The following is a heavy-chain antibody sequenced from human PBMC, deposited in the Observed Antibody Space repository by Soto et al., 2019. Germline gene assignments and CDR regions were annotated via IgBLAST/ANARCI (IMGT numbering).Heavy chain of an antibody. J-gene: IGHJ6*02. V-gene: IGHV4-59*01. Sequence: PEKGLEWIGYISYSGSTDYNPSLKSRVTISVDTSKDQFSLKLSSVTAADTAVYYCVRLGSGYYDWGMSVCGRGTTVTVSS. CDR3: VRLGSGYYDWGMSV. CDR2: ISYSGST. D-gene: IGHD5-12*01.